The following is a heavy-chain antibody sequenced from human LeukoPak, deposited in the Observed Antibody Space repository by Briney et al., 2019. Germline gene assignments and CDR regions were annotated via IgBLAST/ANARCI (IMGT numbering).Heavy chain of an antibody. V-gene: IGHV3-33*01. CDR3: ARVAEGQWLALDY. CDR1: GFTFSSFG. CDR2: IWYDGSNK. D-gene: IGHD6-19*01. Sequence: GGSLRLSCAASGFTFSSFGMHWVSQAPGKGLEWLAVIWYDGSNKYYADSVKGRFTISRDNSKNTLYMQMNSLRVEDTAVYYCARVAEGQWLALDYWGQGTLVTVSS. J-gene: IGHJ4*02.